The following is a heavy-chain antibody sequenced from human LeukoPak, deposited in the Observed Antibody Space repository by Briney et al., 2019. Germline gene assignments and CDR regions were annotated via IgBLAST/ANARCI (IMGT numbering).Heavy chain of an antibody. D-gene: IGHD3-9*01. J-gene: IGHJ5*02. V-gene: IGHV5-51*01. CDR1: GYSFTSYW. CDR3: ARQGAYYDILTGLHS. Sequence: HGESLKISCKGSGYSFTSYWIGWVRQMPGKGLEWMGIIYPGDSDTRYSPSFQGQVTISADKSISTAYLQWSSLKASDTAMYYCARQGAYYDILTGLHSWGQGTLVTVSS. CDR2: IYPGDSDT.